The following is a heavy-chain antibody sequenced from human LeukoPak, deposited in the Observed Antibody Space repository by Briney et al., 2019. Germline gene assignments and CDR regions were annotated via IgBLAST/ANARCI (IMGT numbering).Heavy chain of an antibody. CDR1: GGSISSSSYY. D-gene: IGHD3-10*01. J-gene: IGHJ6*02. V-gene: IGHV4-39*01. CDR3: ARATGGDYGMDV. Sequence: SETLSLTCTVSGGSISSSSYYWGWIRQPPGKGLEWIGSIYYSGSTYYNPSLKSRVTISVDTSKNQFSLKLSSVTAADTAVYYCARATGGDYGMDVWGQGTTVTVSS. CDR2: IYYSGST.